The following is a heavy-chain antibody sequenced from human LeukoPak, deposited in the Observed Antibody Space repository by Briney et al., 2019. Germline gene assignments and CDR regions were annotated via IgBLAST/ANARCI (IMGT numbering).Heavy chain of an antibody. CDR2: ISYDGSNK. V-gene: IGHV3-30*18. CDR3: AKDVDI. CDR1: GFTFSSYG. Sequence: GGSLRLSCAASGFTFSSYGMHWVRQAPGKGPEWVAVISYDGSNKYYADSVKGRFTISRDNSKNTLYLQMNSLRAEDTAVYYCAKDVDIWGQGTMVTVSS. J-gene: IGHJ3*02.